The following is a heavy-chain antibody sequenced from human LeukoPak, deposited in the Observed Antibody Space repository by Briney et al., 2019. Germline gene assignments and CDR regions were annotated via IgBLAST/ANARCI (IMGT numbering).Heavy chain of an antibody. J-gene: IGHJ4*02. D-gene: IGHD2-8*01. CDR1: GYTFTSYG. CDR3: ARDCLDVGGTGVCQIKDY. V-gene: IGHV1-18*01. CDR2: ISAYNGNT. Sequence: ASVKVSCKASGYTFTSYGISWVRQAPGQGLEWMGWISAYNGNTNYAQKLQGRVTMTTDTSTSTAYMELRSLRSDDTAVYYCARDCLDVGGTGVCQIKDYWGQGTLVTVSS.